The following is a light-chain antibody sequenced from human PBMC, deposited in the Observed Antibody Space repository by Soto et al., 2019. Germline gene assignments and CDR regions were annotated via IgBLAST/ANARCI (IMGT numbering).Light chain of an antibody. CDR1: QSVISS. CDR3: QQYYNWPPGT. Sequence: EMVMTQSPVTLSVSPGERATLSCRASQSVISSLAWYQQKPGQAPRLLIYSASTRATGIPDRFSGSGSGTEFTLTISSLQSEDFAVYYCQQYYNWPPGTFGQGTKLEIK. J-gene: IGKJ2*02. V-gene: IGKV3-15*01. CDR2: SAS.